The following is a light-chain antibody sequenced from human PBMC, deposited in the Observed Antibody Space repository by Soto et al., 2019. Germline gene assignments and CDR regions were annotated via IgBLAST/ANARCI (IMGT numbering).Light chain of an antibody. CDR1: QSIGTS. J-gene: IGKJ4*01. CDR2: AAS. V-gene: IGKV3-11*01. Sequence: EVVLTQSPATLSLSPGERATLPCRASQSIGTSLAWYQHKPGQAPRLLIYAASNRATGIPARFSCSGSGTDFALTISSLEPEDFAIYYCQLRTNWPTFGGGTKVEI. CDR3: QLRTNWPT.